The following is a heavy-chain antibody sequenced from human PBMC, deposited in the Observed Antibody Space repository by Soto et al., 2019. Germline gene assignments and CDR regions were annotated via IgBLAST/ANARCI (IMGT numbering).Heavy chain of an antibody. CDR2: IYSGGST. D-gene: IGHD6-13*01. J-gene: IGHJ4*02. CDR1: GFTVSRNY. CDR3: ARGAWEPQLVYFDY. V-gene: IGHV3-53*04. Sequence: EVQLVESGGGLVQPGGSLRLSCAASGFTVSRNYMSWVRQAPGKGLEWVSTIYSGGSTYYADSVKGRFTISRHIANNTLYLQMNNQRAEDTAVYYCARGAWEPQLVYFDYWGQGTLVTVSS.